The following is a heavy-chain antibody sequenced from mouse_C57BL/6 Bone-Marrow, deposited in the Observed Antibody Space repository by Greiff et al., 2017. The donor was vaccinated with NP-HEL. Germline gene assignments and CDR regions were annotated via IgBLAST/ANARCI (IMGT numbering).Heavy chain of an antibody. D-gene: IGHD1-1*01. V-gene: IGHV3-6*01. CDR1: GYSITSGYY. J-gene: IGHJ3*01. Sequence: VQLKESGPGLVKPSQSLSLTCSVTGYSITSGYYWNWIRQFPGNKLEWMGYISYDGSNNYNPSLKNRISITRDTSKNQFFLKLNSVTTEDTATYYCARGGLITTVDWGQGTLVTVSA. CDR2: ISYDGSN. CDR3: ARGGLITTVD.